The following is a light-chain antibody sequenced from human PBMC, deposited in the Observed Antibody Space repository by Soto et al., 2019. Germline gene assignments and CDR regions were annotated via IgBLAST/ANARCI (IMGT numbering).Light chain of an antibody. CDR3: QQYGSSPLIT. CDR2: GVS. J-gene: IGKJ5*01. Sequence: EIVLTQSAGTLSLSPGDRATLYCRASQSVSGSNLAWYQQKRGQSPKFLIYGVSSRATGIPDRFSGSGSGTDFTLTISRLEPEDFAVYHCQQYGSSPLITFGQGTRLEIK. V-gene: IGKV3-20*01. CDR1: QSVSGSN.